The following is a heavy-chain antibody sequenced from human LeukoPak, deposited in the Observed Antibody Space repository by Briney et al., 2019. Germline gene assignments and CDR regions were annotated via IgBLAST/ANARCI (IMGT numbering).Heavy chain of an antibody. V-gene: IGHV3-15*01. Sequence: GGSLRLSCTASGFTFSNAWMSWVRQAPGKGLEWVGRIKSKTDGGTTDYAAPVKGRFTISRDDSKNTLCLQMNSLKTEDTAVYYCIRLWFGEFIWGQGTMVSVSS. J-gene: IGHJ3*02. CDR2: IKSKTDGGTT. D-gene: IGHD3-10*01. CDR1: GFTFSNAW. CDR3: IRLWFGEFI.